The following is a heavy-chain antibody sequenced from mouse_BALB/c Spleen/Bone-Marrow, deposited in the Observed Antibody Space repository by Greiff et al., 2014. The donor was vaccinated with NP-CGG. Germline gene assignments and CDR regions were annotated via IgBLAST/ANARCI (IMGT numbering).Heavy chain of an antibody. CDR1: GFTFSSFG. CDR2: ISSGSSTI. V-gene: IGHV5-17*02. J-gene: IGHJ2*01. D-gene: IGHD4-1*01. Sequence: DVQLVESGGGLVQPGGSRKLSCAASGFTFSSFGMHWVRQAPEKGLEWFAYISSGSSTIYYADTVKGRFTISRDNPKNTLFLQMTSLRSEDTAMYYCARSNRIYYFDYWGQGTTLTVSS. CDR3: ARSNRIYYFDY.